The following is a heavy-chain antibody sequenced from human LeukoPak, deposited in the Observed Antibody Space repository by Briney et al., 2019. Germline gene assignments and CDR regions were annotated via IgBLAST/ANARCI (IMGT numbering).Heavy chain of an antibody. V-gene: IGHV3-23*01. Sequence: GGSLRLSCAASGFTFRNYAMSWVRQSPGKGLEWVSAISNSGATTYFAESVKGRFTISRDNSKNSLFLQMNSLRVEDTAVYYCAKDRDTSRAKAFAHWARETLATVSS. D-gene: IGHD2/OR15-2a*01. J-gene: IGHJ4*02. CDR3: AKDRDTSRAKAFAH. CDR1: GFTFRNYA. CDR2: ISNSGATT.